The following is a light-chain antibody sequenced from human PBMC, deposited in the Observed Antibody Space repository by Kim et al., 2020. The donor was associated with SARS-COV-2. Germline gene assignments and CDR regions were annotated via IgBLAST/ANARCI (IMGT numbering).Light chain of an antibody. CDR1: QRIYTY. Sequence: DIQLTQSPSSLSASVGDTVTITCRASQRIYTYLNWYQQKPGKAPKLLISAASTLQSGVPSRFSGSGFGTDFTLTISSLQPEDFATYYCQQCYTTPLTFGGGTKVDIK. V-gene: IGKV1-39*01. CDR2: AAS. J-gene: IGKJ4*01. CDR3: QQCYTTPLT.